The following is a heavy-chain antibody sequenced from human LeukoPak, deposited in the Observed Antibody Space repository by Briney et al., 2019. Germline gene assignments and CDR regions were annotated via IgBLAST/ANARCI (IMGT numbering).Heavy chain of an antibody. Sequence: SETLSLTCTVSGGSISSGSYYWSWIRQPAGKGLEWIGRIYTSGSTNYNPSLKSRVTISVDTSKNQFSLKLSSVTAADTAVYYCARGNIVVVVAATGFDAFDIWGQGTMVTVSS. J-gene: IGHJ3*02. CDR3: ARGNIVVVVAATGFDAFDI. CDR1: GGSISSGSYY. D-gene: IGHD2-15*01. V-gene: IGHV4-61*02. CDR2: IYTSGST.